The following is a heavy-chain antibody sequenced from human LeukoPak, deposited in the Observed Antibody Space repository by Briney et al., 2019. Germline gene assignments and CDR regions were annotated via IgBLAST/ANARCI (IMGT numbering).Heavy chain of an antibody. CDR1: GFTCDDNG. Sequence: GGSLRLSSAASGFTCDDNGMHRDRPGPGQGRKWGSGLSWNSGSLGYADSVKGRFTISRDNAKNSLYLQMNSLRANDTALYCCAKWPSPSYDSRQGWIAPSGQGTLVTVSS. CDR3: AKWPSPSYDSRQGWIAP. D-gene: IGHD3-22*01. J-gene: IGHJ5*02. CDR2: LSWNSGSL. V-gene: IGHV3-9*01.